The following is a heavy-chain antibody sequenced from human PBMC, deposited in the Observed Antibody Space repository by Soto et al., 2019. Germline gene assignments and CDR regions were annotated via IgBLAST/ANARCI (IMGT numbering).Heavy chain of an antibody. CDR3: ARVPGP. Sequence: SETLSLTCAVAGGSISSGGYSWSWIRQPPGKGLEWIGYIYHSGSTYYNPSLKSRVTISVDRSKNQFSLKLSSVTAADTAVYYCARVPGPWGQGTTVTVSS. CDR1: GGSISSGGYS. J-gene: IGHJ6*02. CDR2: IYHSGST. V-gene: IGHV4-30-2*01.